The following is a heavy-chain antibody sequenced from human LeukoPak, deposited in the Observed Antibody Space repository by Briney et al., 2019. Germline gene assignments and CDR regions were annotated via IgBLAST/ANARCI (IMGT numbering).Heavy chain of an antibody. J-gene: IGHJ4*02. CDR1: GAHISSYW. V-gene: IGHV4-4*07. CDR2: FYTSVTT. D-gene: IGHD4-23*01. CDR3: ARDRPVGY. Sequence: SETLSLTCTVSGAHISSYWYSWIRQPAGKGLEWIGRFYTSVTTNYNPSLESRVTMSVDSSKNQFSLKLSSVTAADTAVYYCARDRPVGYWGQGTLVTVSS.